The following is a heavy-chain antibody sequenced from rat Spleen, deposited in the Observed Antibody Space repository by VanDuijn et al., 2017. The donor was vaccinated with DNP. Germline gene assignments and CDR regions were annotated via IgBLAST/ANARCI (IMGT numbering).Heavy chain of an antibody. V-gene: IGHV5-7*01. Sequence: EVQLVESGGDLVQPGGSLKLSCVPSGFTFRDYNMAWVRQAPKKGLEWVATITYDRSTTYYRDSVKGRFTVSRDNAENTLYLQMDSLRSEDTATYYCARVYYGPSDYWGQGVMVTVSS. D-gene: IGHD1-6*01. J-gene: IGHJ2*01. CDR2: ITYDRSTT. CDR1: GFTFRDYN. CDR3: ARVYYGPSDY.